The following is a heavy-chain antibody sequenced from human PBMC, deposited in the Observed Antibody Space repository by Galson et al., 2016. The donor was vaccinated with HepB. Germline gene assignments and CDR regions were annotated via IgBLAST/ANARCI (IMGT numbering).Heavy chain of an antibody. V-gene: IGHV3-33*01. D-gene: IGHD3-16*01. Sequence: SLRLSCAASGFTFSSYGMHWVRQAPGKGLEWVAVMWFDGSNKNYADSVKGRFTISRDNSKNTLYLQMNSPRAEDTAVYYCARGSDYVWGSLSYFDYWGQGTLVTVSS. CDR2: MWFDGSNK. J-gene: IGHJ4*02. CDR1: GFTFSSYG. CDR3: ARGSDYVWGSLSYFDY.